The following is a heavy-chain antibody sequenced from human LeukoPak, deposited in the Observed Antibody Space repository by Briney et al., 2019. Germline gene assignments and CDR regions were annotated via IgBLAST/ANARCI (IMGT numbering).Heavy chain of an antibody. V-gene: IGHV3-13*01. Sequence: GGSLRLSCAASGFCFSSFDMHWVRQPTGQGLEWVSTIGTASDTYYPGSVEGRFTLSRDNAKNSLYLQMNSLTAGDTAVYYCARGPPRGKYYYMDVWGKGTTVTVSS. J-gene: IGHJ6*03. CDR3: ARGPPRGKYYYMDV. CDR2: IGTASDT. D-gene: IGHD1-1*01. CDR1: GFCFSSFD.